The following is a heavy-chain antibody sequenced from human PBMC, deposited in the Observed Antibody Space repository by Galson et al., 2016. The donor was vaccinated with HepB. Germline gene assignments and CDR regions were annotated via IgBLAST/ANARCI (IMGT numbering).Heavy chain of an antibody. Sequence: SVKVSCKASGYRFPTYGISWVRQAPGQGLEWLGWISANSGNTIYAQKFQDRVTMTRDTSASTVDMDLRSLRSDDTAVYYCARDLQFRFDYWGQGTLVTVSS. D-gene: IGHD4-11*01. CDR3: ARDLQFRFDY. CDR1: GYRFPTYG. CDR2: ISANSGNT. J-gene: IGHJ4*02. V-gene: IGHV1-18*04.